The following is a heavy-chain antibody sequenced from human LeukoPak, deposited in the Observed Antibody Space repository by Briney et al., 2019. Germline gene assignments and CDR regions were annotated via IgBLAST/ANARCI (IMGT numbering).Heavy chain of an antibody. V-gene: IGHV4-59*08. CDR2: IHYSGST. CDR3: ARHLNSGTHPLDY. J-gene: IGHJ4*02. CDR1: GGSIINYS. Sequence: SETLSLTCTVSGGSIINYSWSWIRQSPGEGLEWIGYIHYSGSTNYNPSLKSRVTISVDTSKNQFSLKLSSVTAADTAVYFCARHLNSGTHPLDYWGKGTLVTVSS. D-gene: IGHD1-26*01.